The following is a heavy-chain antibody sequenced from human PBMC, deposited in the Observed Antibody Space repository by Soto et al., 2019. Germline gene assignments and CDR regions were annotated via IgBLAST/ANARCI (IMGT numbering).Heavy chain of an antibody. CDR2: IKSKTDGGTT. J-gene: IGHJ4*02. CDR3: TGKANCY. D-gene: IGHD1-1*01. V-gene: IGHV3-15*01. Sequence: EVQLVESGGGLVNPGGSLRLSCVASGITFSNAWMSWVCQAPGKGLEWVGRIKSKTDGGTTDYAAPVKGRFTISRDDSKNILYLQMNSLKTEDTAVYYCTGKANCYWGQGTLVTVSS. CDR1: GITFSNAW.